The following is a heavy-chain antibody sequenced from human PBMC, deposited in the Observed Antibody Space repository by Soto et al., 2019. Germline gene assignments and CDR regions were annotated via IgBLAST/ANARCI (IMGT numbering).Heavy chain of an antibody. J-gene: IGHJ6*02. CDR3: GGWNCESGLDV. V-gene: IGHV2-5*02. Sequence: QITLKESGPTLVRPTQTLTLTCSFSGFSLNTNGMGVGWIRQPPGKALEWLAFIYWDEDKRYSPSLKTRLTVTTDTSKSGVVLTLTNLDHWDTGTYYCGGWNCESGLDVWGQGTTVTVSS. D-gene: IGHD1-7*01. CDR1: GFSLNTNGMG. CDR2: IYWDEDK.